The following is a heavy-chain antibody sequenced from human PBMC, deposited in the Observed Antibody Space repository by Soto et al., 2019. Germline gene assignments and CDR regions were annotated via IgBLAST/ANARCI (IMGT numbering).Heavy chain of an antibody. CDR1: GFTVSSNY. CDR2: IYSGGST. CDR3: ARGSSTRVTTFNYYYYMDV. V-gene: IGHV3-53*04. Sequence: GGSLRLSCAASGFTVSSNYMSWVRQAPGKGLEWVSVIYSGGSTYYADSVKGRFTISRHNSKNTLYLQMNSLRAEDTAAYYCARGSSTRVTTFNYYYYMDVWDKGTTVTVSS. D-gene: IGHD4-17*01. J-gene: IGHJ6*03.